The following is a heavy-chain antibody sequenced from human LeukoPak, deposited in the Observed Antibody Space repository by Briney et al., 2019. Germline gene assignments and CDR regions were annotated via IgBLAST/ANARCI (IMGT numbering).Heavy chain of an antibody. D-gene: IGHD3-3*01. CDR3: ARSKDETYYDFWSGYARYFDL. CDR1: GGSISSYY. J-gene: IGHJ2*01. Sequence: SETLSLTCTVSGGSISSYYWSWIRQPAGKGLEWIGRIYTSGSTNYNPSLKSRVTMSVDTSKNQFSLKLSSVTAADTAVYYCARSKDETYYDFWSGYARYFDLWGRGTLVTVSS. V-gene: IGHV4-4*07. CDR2: IYTSGST.